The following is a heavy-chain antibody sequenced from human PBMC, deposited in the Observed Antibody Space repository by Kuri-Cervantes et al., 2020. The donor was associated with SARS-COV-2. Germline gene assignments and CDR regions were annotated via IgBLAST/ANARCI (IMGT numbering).Heavy chain of an antibody. Sequence: SEILSPTCNVPGASISSGDYYWTWIRQPPGKGLEWIGYIYSSGNTHYNPSLKSRVTISVDASKNQFSLPLSSVTAEDKGVYFCAREVVGLRFTMFGMVDQGKVYDNCMDVWGQGTTVTVSS. J-gene: IGHJ6*02. CDR3: AREVVGLRFTMFGMVDQGKVYDNCMDV. CDR1: GASISSGDYY. D-gene: IGHD3-3*01. CDR2: IYSSGNT. V-gene: IGHV4-30-4*08.